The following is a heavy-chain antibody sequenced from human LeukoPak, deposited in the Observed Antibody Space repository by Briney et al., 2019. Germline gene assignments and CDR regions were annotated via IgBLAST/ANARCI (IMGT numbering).Heavy chain of an antibody. V-gene: IGHV1-8*01. CDR3: ARRTGYYNYMDV. CDR2: MNPNNGNT. CDR1: GYTFTSYD. J-gene: IGHJ6*03. Sequence: AASVRVSCKASGYTFTSYDINWVRQATGQGPDWMGWMNPNNGNTGYAQKLQGRITMTRNTSISTAYMELSSLRSEDTAVYYCARRTGYYNYMDVWGKGTTVTVSS. D-gene: IGHD3/OR15-3a*01.